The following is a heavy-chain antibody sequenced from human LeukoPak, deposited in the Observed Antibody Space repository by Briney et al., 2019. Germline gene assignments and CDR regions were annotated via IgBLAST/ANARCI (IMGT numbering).Heavy chain of an antibody. Sequence: PGGSLRLSCAASGFTFSSYSMTWVRQAPGRGLEWVSYISSTSSATYHADSVKGRFTISRDNAKNSLYLQMNSLRDEDTAVYYCARLWFGELLWGQGTLVTVSS. CDR2: ISSTSSAT. CDR1: GFTFSSYS. D-gene: IGHD3-10*01. CDR3: ARLWFGELL. V-gene: IGHV3-48*02. J-gene: IGHJ4*02.